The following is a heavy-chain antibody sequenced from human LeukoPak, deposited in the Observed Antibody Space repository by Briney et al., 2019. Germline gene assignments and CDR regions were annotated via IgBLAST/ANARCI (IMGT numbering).Heavy chain of an antibody. Sequence: PGRSLRLSCAASGFTFSSYGMHWVRQAPGKGLEWVAVISYDGSNKYYADSVKGRFTISRDNSKNTLYLQMNSLRAEDTAVYYCAKDRDCYGSGSNFDYWGQGTLVTVSS. CDR2: ISYDGSNK. V-gene: IGHV3-30*18. CDR1: GFTFSSYG. J-gene: IGHJ4*02. D-gene: IGHD3-10*01. CDR3: AKDRDCYGSGSNFDY.